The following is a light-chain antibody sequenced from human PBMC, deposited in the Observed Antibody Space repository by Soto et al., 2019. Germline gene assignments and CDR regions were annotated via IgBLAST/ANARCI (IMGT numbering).Light chain of an antibody. CDR1: SSNIGAGYD. CDR2: GNS. J-gene: IGLJ2*01. CDR3: QSYDSSLSGSV. Sequence: QSVLTQPPSVSGAPGQRVTISCTGGSSNIGAGYDVHWYQQLPGTAPKVLIYGNSNRPSGVPDRFSGSKSGTSASLAITGLQAEDAADYYCQSYDSSLSGSVFGGGTKVT. V-gene: IGLV1-40*01.